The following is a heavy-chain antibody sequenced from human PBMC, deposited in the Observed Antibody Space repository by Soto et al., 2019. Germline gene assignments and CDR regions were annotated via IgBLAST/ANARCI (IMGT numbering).Heavy chain of an antibody. J-gene: IGHJ5*02. CDR2: ISSSGSTI. Sequence: GGSLRLSCAASGFTFSDYYMSWIRQAPGKGLEWVSYISSSGSTIYYADSVKGRFTISRDNAKNSLYLQMNSLRAEDTAVYYCARVPNSGGPLEWLFHWFDPWGQGTLVTVSS. D-gene: IGHD3-3*01. CDR3: ARVPNSGGPLEWLFHWFDP. V-gene: IGHV3-11*01. CDR1: GFTFSDYY.